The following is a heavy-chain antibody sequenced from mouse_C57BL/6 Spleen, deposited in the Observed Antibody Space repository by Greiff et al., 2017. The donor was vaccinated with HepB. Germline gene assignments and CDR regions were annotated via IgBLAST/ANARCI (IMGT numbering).Heavy chain of an antibody. CDR3: TREDYSTFDY. Sequence: EVKVVESGEGLVKPGGSLKLSCAASGFTFSSYAMSWVRQTPEKRLEWVAYISSGGDYIYYADTVKGRFTISRDNARNTLYLQMSSLKSEDTAMYYCTREDYSTFDYWGQGTTLTVSS. J-gene: IGHJ2*01. D-gene: IGHD2-5*01. CDR1: GFTFSSYA. CDR2: ISSGGDYI. V-gene: IGHV5-9-1*02.